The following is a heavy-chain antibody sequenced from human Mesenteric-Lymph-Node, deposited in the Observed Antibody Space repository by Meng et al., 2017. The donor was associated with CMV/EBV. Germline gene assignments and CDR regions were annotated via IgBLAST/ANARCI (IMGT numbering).Heavy chain of an antibody. CDR1: GFTFSSYA. D-gene: IGHD1-1*01. CDR3: AEGTDRSHYPLYYFDY. CDR2: ISGSGGST. V-gene: IGHV3-23*01. Sequence: GESLKISCAASGFTFSSYAMSWVRQAPGKGLEWVSAISGSGGSTYYADSVKGRFTISRDNSKNTLYLQMNSLRAEDTAVYYCAEGTDRSHYPLYYFDYWGQGTLVTVSS. J-gene: IGHJ4*02.